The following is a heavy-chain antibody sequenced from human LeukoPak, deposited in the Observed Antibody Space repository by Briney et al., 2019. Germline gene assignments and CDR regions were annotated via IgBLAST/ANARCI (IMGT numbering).Heavy chain of an antibody. J-gene: IGHJ6*02. CDR1: GGSISSYY. Sequence: SETLSLTCTVSGGSISSYYWSWIRQPAGKGLEWIGRIYTSGSTNYNPSLKSRVTMSVDTSKNQFSLKLSPVTAADTAVYYCARDYPGYSSSWYDLYYYYYGMDVWGQGTTVTVSS. CDR3: ARDYPGYSSSWYDLYYYYYGMDV. D-gene: IGHD6-13*01. CDR2: IYTSGST. V-gene: IGHV4-4*07.